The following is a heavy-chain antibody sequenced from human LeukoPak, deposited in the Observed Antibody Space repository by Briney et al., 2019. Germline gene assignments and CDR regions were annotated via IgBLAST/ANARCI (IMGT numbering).Heavy chain of an antibody. CDR2: INPGAGST. V-gene: IGHV1-46*01. CDR1: GYTFSNYY. CDR3: ARSIYYSSGRTSFDY. J-gene: IGHJ4*02. D-gene: IGHD6-19*01. Sequence: ASVKVSCKASGYTFSNYYMHWVRQAPGQGLEWMGIINPGAGSTTDAQKFQGRVTMTRDTSTSTVYMELSSLKSEDTAVYYCARSIYYSSGRTSFDYWGQGTLVTVSS.